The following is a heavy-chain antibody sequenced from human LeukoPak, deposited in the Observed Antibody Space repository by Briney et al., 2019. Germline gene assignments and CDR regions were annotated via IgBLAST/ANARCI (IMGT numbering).Heavy chain of an antibody. CDR2: VYSGGST. Sequence: PGGSLRLSCAASGFAVSSNYMTWVRQAPGKGLEWVSVVYSGGSTEYADSVKGRFTISRDNSKNTLYLQMNSLRAEDTAVYYCARTSSAVNTKDLDSWGQGTLVTVSS. CDR3: ARTSSAVNTKDLDS. CDR1: GFAVSSNY. D-gene: IGHD6-13*01. V-gene: IGHV3-53*01. J-gene: IGHJ4*02.